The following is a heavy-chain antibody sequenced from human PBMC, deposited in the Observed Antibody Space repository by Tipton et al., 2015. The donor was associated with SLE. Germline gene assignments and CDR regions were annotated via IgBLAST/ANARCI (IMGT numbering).Heavy chain of an antibody. CDR3: ARWGGGNYDMDV. D-gene: IGHD3-16*01. V-gene: IGHV4-59*01. CDR1: GGSISNYY. J-gene: IGHJ6*02. Sequence: TLSLTCTVSGGSISNYYWSWIRQPPGKGLEWIGFIYYSGSTNNNPSGSTNYNPSLKSRVTTSVDTSKNHVFLNLSSVTAADTAVYYCARWGGGNYDMDVWGQGTTVTVSS. CDR2: IYYSGSTNNNPSGST.